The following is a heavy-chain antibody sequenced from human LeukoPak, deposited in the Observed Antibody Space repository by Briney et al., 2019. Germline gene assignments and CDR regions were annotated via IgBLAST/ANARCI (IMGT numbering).Heavy chain of an antibody. J-gene: IGHJ6*03. Sequence: PGGSLRLSCAASGFTFSNYSMNWVRQAPGKGLEWVSFISSSSRYIYYADSVKGRFTISRDNAKNSLYLQMNSLRAEDTAVYYCARDGKFAYYYYYYMDVWGKGTTVTVSS. CDR1: GFTFSNYS. V-gene: IGHV3-21*01. CDR2: ISSSSRYI. CDR3: ARDGKFAYYYYYYMDV.